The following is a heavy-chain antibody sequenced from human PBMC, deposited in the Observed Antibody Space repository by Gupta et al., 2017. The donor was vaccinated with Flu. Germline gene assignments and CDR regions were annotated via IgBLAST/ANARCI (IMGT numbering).Heavy chain of an antibody. D-gene: IGHD3-22*01. CDR1: GYTFTSYY. CDR3: ARDVSAYDSSGYYYGFCRY. J-gene: IGHJ4*02. CDR2: INPSGGST. Sequence: QVQLVQSGAEVKKPGASVKVSCKASGYTFTSYYMHWVRQAPGQGLEWMGIINPSGGSTSYAQKFQGRVTMTRDTSTSTVYMELSSLRSEDTAVYYCARDVSAYDSSGYYYGFCRYWGQGTLVTVSS. V-gene: IGHV1-46*01.